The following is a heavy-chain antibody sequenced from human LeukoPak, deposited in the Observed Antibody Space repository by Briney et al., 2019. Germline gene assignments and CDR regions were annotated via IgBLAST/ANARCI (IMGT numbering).Heavy chain of an antibody. J-gene: IGHJ6*04. Sequence: PGGSLRLSYAASGFIVSNKYMTWVRQAPGKGLEWVSLIYSDGRTYYADSVRGRCTISRDNSKNTLYLQMNSLRAEDTAVYYCAELGITMIGGVWGKGTTVTISS. CDR1: GFIVSNKY. V-gene: IGHV3-53*01. CDR2: IYSDGRT. D-gene: IGHD3-10*02. CDR3: AELGITMIGGV.